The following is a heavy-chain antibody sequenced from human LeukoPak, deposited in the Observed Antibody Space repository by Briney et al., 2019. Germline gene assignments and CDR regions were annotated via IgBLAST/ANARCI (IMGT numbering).Heavy chain of an antibody. CDR2: IDTSSSTM. Sequence: GGSLRLSCAASAFTFSDYSMNWVRQAPGKGLEWISYIDTSSSTMYYADSVMGRFTISRDNAKESLYLQTNSLRDEDTAVYYCAREDDSWGPNNLDLWGQGTMVTVSS. V-gene: IGHV3-48*02. CDR1: AFTFSDYS. J-gene: IGHJ3*01. D-gene: IGHD7-27*01. CDR3: AREDDSWGPNNLDL.